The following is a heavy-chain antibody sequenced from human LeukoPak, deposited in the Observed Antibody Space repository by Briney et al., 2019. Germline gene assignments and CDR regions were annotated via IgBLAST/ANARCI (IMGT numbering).Heavy chain of an antibody. Sequence: SETLSLTCTVSGGSISSTSYYWSWIRQPPGKGLEWIGYIYYSGSTNYNPSLKSRVTISVDTSKNQFSLKLSSVTAADTAVYYCARDGALDYWGQGTLVTVSS. V-gene: IGHV4-61*01. J-gene: IGHJ4*02. CDR2: IYYSGST. CDR1: GGSISSTSYY. CDR3: ARDGALDY. D-gene: IGHD1-26*01.